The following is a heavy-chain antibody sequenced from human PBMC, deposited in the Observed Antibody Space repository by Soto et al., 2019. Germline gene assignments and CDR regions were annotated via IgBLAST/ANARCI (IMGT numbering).Heavy chain of an antibody. D-gene: IGHD1-7*01. J-gene: IGHJ4*02. CDR2: IYPGDSDT. V-gene: IGHV5-51*01. CDR3: ARPSEPNLNYVDN. Sequence: PVASLKISCKGSGYSFTSYWIGWVRQMPGKGLEWMGIIYPGDSDTRYSPSFQGQVTTSADKSSSTAFLQWRRLMIPDTSMYYSARPSEPNLNYVDNWGQGTLVTVSS. CDR1: GYSFTSYW.